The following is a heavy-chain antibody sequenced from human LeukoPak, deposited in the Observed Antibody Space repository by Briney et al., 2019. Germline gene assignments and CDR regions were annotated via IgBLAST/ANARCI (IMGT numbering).Heavy chain of an antibody. V-gene: IGHV3-23*01. CDR1: EFTFSSYD. J-gene: IGHJ4*02. CDR2: ISGSGDNT. D-gene: IGHD6-13*01. Sequence: PGGSLRLSCAASEFTFSSYDMSWVRQAPGKGLEWVSNISGSGDNTYYAESVKGRFTISRDNSKNTLYLQMNSLRAEDTAVYFCAKGGQQGDSSSHYLFFDYWGQGTLVTVSS. CDR3: AKGGQQGDSSSHYLFFDY.